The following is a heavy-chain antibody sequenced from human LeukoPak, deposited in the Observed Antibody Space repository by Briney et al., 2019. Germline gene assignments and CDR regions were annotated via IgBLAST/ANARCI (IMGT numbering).Heavy chain of an antibody. CDR1: GGSISSGAYY. D-gene: IGHD2-8*01. Sequence: SETLSLTCTVSGGSISSGAYYWSWIRQPPGKALEWIGYIYHSGSTYYNPSLKSRVTMSVDRSKNQFSLKLSSVTAADTAVYFCARDRGYCTNGVCYPSFDFWGQGTLITVSS. CDR2: IYHSGST. CDR3: ARDRGYCTNGVCYPSFDF. V-gene: IGHV4-30-2*01. J-gene: IGHJ5*01.